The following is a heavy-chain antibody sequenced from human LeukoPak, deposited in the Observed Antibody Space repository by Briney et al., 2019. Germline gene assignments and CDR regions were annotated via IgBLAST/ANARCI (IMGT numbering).Heavy chain of an antibody. CDR2: INPNSGGT. CDR1: GYTFTGYY. V-gene: IGHV1-2*02. J-gene: IGHJ4*02. Sequence: ASVKVSFKASGYTFTGYYMNWVRQAPGQGPEWMGWINPNSGGTNYAQKFQGRVTMTRDTSISTAYMELSRLRSDDTAVYYCARELRGNDYWGQGTLVTVSS. CDR3: ARELRGNDY. D-gene: IGHD3-10*01.